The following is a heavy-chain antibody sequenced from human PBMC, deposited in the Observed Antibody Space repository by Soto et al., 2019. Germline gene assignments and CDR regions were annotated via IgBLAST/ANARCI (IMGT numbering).Heavy chain of an antibody. D-gene: IGHD3-16*01. CDR3: AKLITPSYDAFDI. CDR2: IWYDGSNK. V-gene: IGHV3-33*06. J-gene: IGHJ3*02. CDR1: GFTFSSYG. Sequence: GGSLRLSCAASGFTFSSYGMHWVRQAPGKGLEWVAVIWYDGSNKYYADSVKGRFTISRDNSKNTLYLQMNSLRAEDTAVYYCAKLITPSYDAFDIWGQGTMVTVSS.